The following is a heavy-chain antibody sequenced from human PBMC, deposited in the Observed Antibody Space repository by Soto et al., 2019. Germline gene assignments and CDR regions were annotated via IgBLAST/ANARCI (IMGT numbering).Heavy chain of an antibody. D-gene: IGHD1-7*01. CDR2: ISSSGGST. J-gene: IGHJ3*02. Sequence: GSTRLSCAASGFTFSSCSMNWVRQDQGKELEWVSDISSSGGSTYYADSVKGRFTISRDNAKNTLYLQMNSLRAEDTAVYYCAKGKNYELKGTDVFDIWGQGTMVPFSS. CDR1: GFTFSSCS. CDR3: AKGKNYELKGTDVFDI. V-gene: IGHV3-23*01.